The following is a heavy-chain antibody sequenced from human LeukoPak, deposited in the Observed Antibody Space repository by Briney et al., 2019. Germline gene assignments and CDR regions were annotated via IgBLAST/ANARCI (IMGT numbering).Heavy chain of an antibody. Sequence: ASVKVSCKASGYTFTSYEIHWVRQATGQGLDWMGWMNPNTGNTGYARKFQGRVTITRDTSISTAYMELRRLRSEDTAVYYCARINDYGDYDSTFDIWGQGTMVTVSS. V-gene: IGHV1-8*03. CDR1: GYTFTSYE. CDR3: ARINDYGDYDSTFDI. J-gene: IGHJ3*02. CDR2: MNPNTGNT. D-gene: IGHD4-17*01.